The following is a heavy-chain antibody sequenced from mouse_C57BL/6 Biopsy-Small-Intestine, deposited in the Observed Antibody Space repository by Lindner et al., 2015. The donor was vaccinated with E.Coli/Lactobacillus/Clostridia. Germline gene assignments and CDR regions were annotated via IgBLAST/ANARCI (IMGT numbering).Heavy chain of an antibody. D-gene: IGHD1-1*01. CDR3: ARGSFGYFDV. J-gene: IGHJ1*03. Sequence: VQLQESGPELVKPGASVKISCKASGYIFTNFYIHWVKQRPRQGLEWIGWIYPGSANTKHNEKFKGKATLTTDTSSSTAYMQLSSLTSEDSAVYYCARGSFGYFDVWGTGTTVTVSS. CDR2: IYPGSANT. V-gene: IGHV1-66*01. CDR1: GYIFTNFY.